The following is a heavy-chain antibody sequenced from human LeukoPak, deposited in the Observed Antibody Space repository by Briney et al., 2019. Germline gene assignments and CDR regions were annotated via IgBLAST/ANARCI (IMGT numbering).Heavy chain of an antibody. J-gene: IGHJ4*02. V-gene: IGHV3-23*01. CDR2: ISGSGGST. D-gene: IGHD5-18*01. Sequence: GGSLRLSCAASGFTFSSYAMSWVRQAPGKGLEWVSAISGSGGSTYYADSVKGRFTISRGNSKTTLYLQMNSLRAEDTAVYYCAKEIAYTAMDPYYFDYWGQGTLVTVSS. CDR1: GFTFSSYA. CDR3: AKEIAYTAMDPYYFDY.